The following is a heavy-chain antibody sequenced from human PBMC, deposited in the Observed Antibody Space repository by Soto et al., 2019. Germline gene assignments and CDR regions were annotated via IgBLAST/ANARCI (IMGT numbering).Heavy chain of an antibody. D-gene: IGHD6-19*01. Sequence: ASVKVSCKVSGYTLTDLSMQWVRQAPGKGLEWMGGFDPEDGETIYAQKFQGRVTMTKDTAISTAYMELSRLRSDDTAVYYCARGGIAVAGTHWFDPWGQGTLVTVSS. CDR3: ARGGIAVAGTHWFDP. CDR1: GYTLTDLS. J-gene: IGHJ5*02. CDR2: FDPEDGET. V-gene: IGHV1-24*01.